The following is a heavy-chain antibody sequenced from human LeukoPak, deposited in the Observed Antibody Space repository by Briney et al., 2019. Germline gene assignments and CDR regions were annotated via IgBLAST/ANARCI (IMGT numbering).Heavy chain of an antibody. J-gene: IGHJ3*02. CDR2: IYYSGST. D-gene: IGHD6-19*01. Sequence: PSETLSLTCTVSGGSISSYYWRWIRQPPGKGLEWIGYIYYSGSTNYNPSLKSRVTILVDTSKNQFSLKLSSVTAADTAVYYCARSYSSGWADAFDIWGQGTMVTVSS. CDR3: ARSYSSGWADAFDI. V-gene: IGHV4-59*01. CDR1: GGSISSYY.